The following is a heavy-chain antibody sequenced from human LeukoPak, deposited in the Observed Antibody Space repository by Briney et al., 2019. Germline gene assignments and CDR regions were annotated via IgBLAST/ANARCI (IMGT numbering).Heavy chain of an antibody. CDR3: ARGDYGDYRYYLDY. CDR1: GYTFTSYC. Sequence: ASVKVSCKASGYTFTSYCMHWVRQAPGRGLEWMGIINPSGGSTRYAQKFQGRVTMTRDTSTSTVYMELSSLTSEDTAVYYCARGDYGDYRYYLDYWAQGALVTVSS. CDR2: INPSGGST. J-gene: IGHJ4*02. V-gene: IGHV1-46*01. D-gene: IGHD4-17*01.